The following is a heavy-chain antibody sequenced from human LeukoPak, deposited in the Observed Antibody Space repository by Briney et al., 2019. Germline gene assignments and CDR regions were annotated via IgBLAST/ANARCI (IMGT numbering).Heavy chain of an antibody. J-gene: IGHJ4*02. CDR3: ARAGGYCGRISCPYYFDY. D-gene: IGHD2-15*01. CDR2: INPNSGGT. Sequence: ASVKVSCKASGYTFTGYYMHWVRQAPGQGLEWMGWINPNSGGTNYAQKFQGRVTMTRDTSISTAYMELSRLRSDDTAVYYCARAGGYCGRISCPYYFDYWGQGSLVTVSS. V-gene: IGHV1-2*02. CDR1: GYTFTGYY.